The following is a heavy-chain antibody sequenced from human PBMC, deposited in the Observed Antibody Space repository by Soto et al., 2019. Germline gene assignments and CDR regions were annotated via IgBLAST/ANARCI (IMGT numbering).Heavy chain of an antibody. CDR1: GYTFTGYY. J-gene: IGHJ6*02. CDR2: INTNSGGT. Sequence: QVQLVQSGAEVKKPGASVKVSCKASGYTFTGYYMHWVRQAPGQGLEWMGWINTNSGGTNYAQKFQGWVTMTRDTYIRTAYKERSRLRSDETAVYYCARDPHFWSCYSGEYGMDVWGQGTTVTVSS. V-gene: IGHV1-2*04. CDR3: ARDPHFWSCYSGEYGMDV. D-gene: IGHD3-3*01.